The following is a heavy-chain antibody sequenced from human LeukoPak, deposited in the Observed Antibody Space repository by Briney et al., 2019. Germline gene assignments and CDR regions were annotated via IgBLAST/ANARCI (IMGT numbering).Heavy chain of an antibody. CDR1: GFTFSDYY. CDR3: ARAPGGVTRWTNYYYYYGMDV. Sequence: PGGSLRLSCAASGFTFSDYYMSWIRQAPGKGLEWVSYISSSGSTIYYADSVKGRFTISRDNAKNSLYLQMNSLRAEDTAVYYCARAPGGVTRWTNYYYYYGMDVWGQGTTVTVSS. CDR2: ISSSGSTI. J-gene: IGHJ6*02. D-gene: IGHD3-16*01. V-gene: IGHV3-11*04.